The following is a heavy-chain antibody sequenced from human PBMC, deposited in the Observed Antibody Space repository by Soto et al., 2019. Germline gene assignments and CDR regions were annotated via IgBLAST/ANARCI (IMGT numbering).Heavy chain of an antibody. CDR1: GYTFTSYA. V-gene: IGHV1-3*01. Sequence: QVQLVQSGAEVKKPGASVKVSCKASGYTFTSYAMHWVRQAPGQRLEWMGWINAGNGNTKYSQKFQGRVTITRDTSASTAYIELSSLRSEDTAVYYCAWRASMVRGVILDAFDIWCQGTMVTVTS. D-gene: IGHD3-10*01. CDR3: AWRASMVRGVILDAFDI. CDR2: INAGNGNT. J-gene: IGHJ3*02.